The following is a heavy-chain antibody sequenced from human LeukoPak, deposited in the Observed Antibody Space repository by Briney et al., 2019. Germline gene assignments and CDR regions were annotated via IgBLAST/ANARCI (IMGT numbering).Heavy chain of an antibody. CDR3: AIYYDSSGYARW. D-gene: IGHD3-22*01. J-gene: IGHJ4*02. Sequence: NRGASLQISCKGSGYIFTSYWIGWGRQLPGKGVEWMGIIYPGDSDTRYSPSFQGQVTISADKSISTAYPQWSSLKASDTAMYYCAIYYDSSGYARWWGQGTLVTVSS. V-gene: IGHV5-51*01. CDR2: IYPGDSDT. CDR1: GYIFTSYW.